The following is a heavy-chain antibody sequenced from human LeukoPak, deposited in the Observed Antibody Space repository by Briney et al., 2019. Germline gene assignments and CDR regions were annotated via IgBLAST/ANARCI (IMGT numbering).Heavy chain of an antibody. D-gene: IGHD1-26*01. CDR2: ITSSNTNI. CDR1: GFTFSSYG. CDR3: ATSGNYYLKY. V-gene: IGHV3-48*02. Sequence: GGSLRLSCAASGFTFSSYGMHWVRQAPGKGLEWVSHITSSNTNIYYADSVKGRFTISRDNAKNALSLQMNSLRDEDTAVYYCATSGNYYLKYWGQGTLVTVSS. J-gene: IGHJ4*02.